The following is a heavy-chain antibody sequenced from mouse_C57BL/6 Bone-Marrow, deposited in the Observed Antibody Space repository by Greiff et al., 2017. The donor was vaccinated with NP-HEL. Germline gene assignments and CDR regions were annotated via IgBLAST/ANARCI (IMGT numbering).Heavy chain of an antibody. CDR3: ARGGTTVVANGYWYFDV. CDR2: IDPNSGGT. J-gene: IGHJ1*03. CDR1: GYTFTSYW. D-gene: IGHD1-1*01. V-gene: IGHV1-72*01. Sequence: VQLQQSGAELVKPGASVKLSCKASGYTFTSYWMHWVKQRPGRGLEWIGRIDPNSGGTKYNEKFKSKATLTVDKPSSTAYMQLSSLTSEDSAVYYCARGGTTVVANGYWYFDVWAQGPRSPSPQ.